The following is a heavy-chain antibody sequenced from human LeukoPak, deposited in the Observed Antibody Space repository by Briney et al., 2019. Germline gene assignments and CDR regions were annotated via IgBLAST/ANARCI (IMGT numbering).Heavy chain of an antibody. V-gene: IGHV4-59*01. CDR2: IHYGGSS. J-gene: IGHJ3*01. D-gene: IGHD6-13*01. Sequence: SETLSLTCTVSGDSITSDFWGWIRQPPGKGLEWIGYIHYGGSSNNNASLKSRLTISPDTSKNQFSLKLTSVTAADTAVYYCARLGLAAPGSFDLWGQGTMVTVSS. CDR3: ARLGLAAPGSFDL. CDR1: GDSITSDF.